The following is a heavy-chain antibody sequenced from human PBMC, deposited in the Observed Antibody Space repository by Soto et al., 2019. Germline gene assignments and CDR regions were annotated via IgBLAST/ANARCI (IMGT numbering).Heavy chain of an antibody. CDR1: GGSFSGYS. V-gene: IGHV4-34*01. CDR3: ARGLLWFGELWFDY. D-gene: IGHD3-10*01. CDR2: INHSGST. Sequence: QVQLQQWGAGLLKPSETLSLTCAVYGGSFSGYSWSWIRQPPGKGLEWIGEINHSGSTNYNPSLKSRVTISVDTSKNHFSRMLSSVTAADTAVYYCARGLLWFGELWFDYWGQGTLVTVSS. J-gene: IGHJ4*02.